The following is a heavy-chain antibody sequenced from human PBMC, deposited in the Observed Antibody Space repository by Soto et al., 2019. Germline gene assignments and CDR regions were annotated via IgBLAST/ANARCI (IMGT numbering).Heavy chain of an antibody. CDR3: AKGVYYGMDV. J-gene: IGHJ6*02. CDR2: IDPSDSYT. D-gene: IGHD3-16*01. CDR1: GYSFTSYW. V-gene: IGHV5-10-1*01. Sequence: PGASLKISCMGSGYSFTSYWISWVRQMPGKGLEWMGRIDPSDSYTNYSPSFQGHVTISADKSIRTAYLQWSSLKASDTATYYCAKGVYYGMDVWRQGSTVSVYS.